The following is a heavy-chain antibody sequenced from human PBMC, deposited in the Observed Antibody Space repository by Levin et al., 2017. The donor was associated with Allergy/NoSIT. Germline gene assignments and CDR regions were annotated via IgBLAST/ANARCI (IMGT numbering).Heavy chain of an antibody. J-gene: IGHJ6*02. V-gene: IGHV4-34*01. D-gene: IGHD2-2*01. CDR3: ARGPKVVVPAANGPDYYGMDV. Sequence: SQTLSLTCAVYGGSFSGYYWSWIRQPPGKGLEWIGEINHSGSTNYNPSLKSRVTISVDTSKNQFSLKLSSVTAADTAVYYCARGPKVVVPAANGPDYYGMDVWGQGTTVTVSS. CDR1: GGSFSGYY. CDR2: INHSGST.